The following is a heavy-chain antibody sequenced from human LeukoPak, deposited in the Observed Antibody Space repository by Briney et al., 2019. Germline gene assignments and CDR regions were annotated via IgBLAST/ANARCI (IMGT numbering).Heavy chain of an antibody. Sequence: GGSLRLSCAASGFIFSDYWMHWVRHTPEKGLMWVSKVNSDGSAPQYAESVKGRFTISRDNAKNTLYLQMNSLRAEDTAVYYCARDVYSLGGSWGQGALVTVSS. D-gene: IGHD6-13*01. V-gene: IGHV3-74*03. CDR2: VNSDGSAP. CDR1: GFIFSDYW. CDR3: ARDVYSLGGS. J-gene: IGHJ5*02.